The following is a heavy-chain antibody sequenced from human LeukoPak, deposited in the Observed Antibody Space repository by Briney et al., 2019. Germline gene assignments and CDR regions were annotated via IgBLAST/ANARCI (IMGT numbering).Heavy chain of an antibody. J-gene: IGHJ3*02. CDR2: ISGSGGST. V-gene: IGHV3-23*01. CDR3: EKDLDLYYYDCSGYERAFDI. D-gene: IGHD3-22*01. CDR1: GFTFSSYA. Sequence: GGSLRLSCAASGFTFSSYAMSWVRQAPGKGLEWVSAISGSGGSTYYADSVKGRFTISRDNSKNTLYLQMNSLRAEDTAVYYCEKDLDLYYYDCSGYERAFDILGQGTMVTVSP.